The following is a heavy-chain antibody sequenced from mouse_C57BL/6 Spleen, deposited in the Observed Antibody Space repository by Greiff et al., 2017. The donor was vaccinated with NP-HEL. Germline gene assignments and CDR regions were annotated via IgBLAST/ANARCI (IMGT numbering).Heavy chain of an antibody. CDR3: ASSANCDAYFDC. D-gene: IGHD4-1*01. CDR1: GYTFTSYW. J-gene: IGHJ2*01. CDR2: IYPGSGST. Sequence: QVQLQQPGAELVKPGASVKMSCKASGYTFTSYWITWVKQRPGQGLEWIGDIYPGSGSTNYNEKFKSKATLTVDTSSSTAYMQLSSLTSEDSAVYYCASSANCDAYFDCWGQGTTLTVSS. V-gene: IGHV1-55*01.